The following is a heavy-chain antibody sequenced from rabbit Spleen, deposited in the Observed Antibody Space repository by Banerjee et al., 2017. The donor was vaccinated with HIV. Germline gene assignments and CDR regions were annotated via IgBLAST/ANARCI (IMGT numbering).Heavy chain of an antibody. CDR3: ARGYSYGYRFNL. J-gene: IGHJ4*01. V-gene: IGHV1S40*01. CDR1: GSDISRYY. CDR2: IDTADGYT. Sequence: QSLEESGGDLVKPGASLTLTCKASGSDISRYYMCWVRQAPGKGLEWIGCIDTADGYTYYASWAKGRFTISQTSSTTVTLQMTSLTAADTATYFCARGYSYGYRFNLWGQGTLVTVS. D-gene: IGHD6-1*01.